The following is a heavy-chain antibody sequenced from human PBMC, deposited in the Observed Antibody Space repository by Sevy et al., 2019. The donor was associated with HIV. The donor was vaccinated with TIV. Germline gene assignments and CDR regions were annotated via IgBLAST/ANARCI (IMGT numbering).Heavy chain of an antibody. D-gene: IGHD3-3*01. V-gene: IGHV3-7*01. CDR1: GFTFSSYW. Sequence: GGSLRLSCAASGFTFSSYWMSWVRQAPGKGLEWVANIKQDGSEKYYVDSVKGRFTISRDNAKNSLYLQMNSLRAEDTAVNYCVSYGVVRADAFDIWGQGTMVTVSS. CDR3: VSYGVVRADAFDI. J-gene: IGHJ3*02. CDR2: IKQDGSEK.